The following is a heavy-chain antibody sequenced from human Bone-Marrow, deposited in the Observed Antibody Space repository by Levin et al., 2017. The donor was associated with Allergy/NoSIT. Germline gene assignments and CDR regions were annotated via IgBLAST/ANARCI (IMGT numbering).Heavy chain of an antibody. CDR1: GFTFSSYS. Sequence: GESLKISCAASGFTFSSYSMNWVRQAPGKGLEWVSSISSSSSYIYYADSVKGRFTISRDNAKNSLYLQMNSLRAEDTAVYYCANGIRSDYGAPGGGMDVWGQGTTVTVSS. CDR3: ANGIRSDYGAPGGGMDV. J-gene: IGHJ6*02. D-gene: IGHD4-17*01. V-gene: IGHV3-21*01. CDR2: ISSSSSYI.